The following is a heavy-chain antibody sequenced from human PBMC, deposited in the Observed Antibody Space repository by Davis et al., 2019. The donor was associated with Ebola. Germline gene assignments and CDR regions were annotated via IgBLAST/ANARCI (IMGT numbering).Heavy chain of an antibody. V-gene: IGHV4-59*12. D-gene: IGHD4-17*01. CDR3: ARGGYGEDAFDI. Sequence: SETLSLTCIVSGASISSSYWSWIRQPPGKGLEWIGYIYYSGSTNYNPSLKSRVTTSVDTSKNQFSLKLSSVTAADTAVYYCARGGYGEDAFDIWGQGAMVTVSS. J-gene: IGHJ3*02. CDR1: GASISSSY. CDR2: IYYSGST.